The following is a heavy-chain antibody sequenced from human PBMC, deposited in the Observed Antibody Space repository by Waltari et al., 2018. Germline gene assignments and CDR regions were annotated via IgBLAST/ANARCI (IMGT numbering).Heavy chain of an antibody. CDR1: GYTFTSYA. D-gene: IGHD1-1*01. V-gene: IGHV1-3*01. J-gene: IGHJ5*02. CDR3: ARDANWNDAGEVLGWFDP. CDR2: INAGNGNT. Sequence: QLVQSGVEVKKPGASVKVSCKASGYTFTSYAMHWVRQAPGQRLEWMGWINAGNGNTNYAQKFQGRVTMTRDTSISTAYMELSRLRSDDTAVYYCARDANWNDAGEVLGWFDPWGQGTLVTVSS.